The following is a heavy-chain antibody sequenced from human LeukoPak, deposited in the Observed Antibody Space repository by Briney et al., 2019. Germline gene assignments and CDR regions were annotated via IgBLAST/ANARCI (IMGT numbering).Heavy chain of an antibody. CDR2: IRSKAYGGTT. Sequence: RPGGSLRLSCAASGFTFSDYYMSWVRQAPGKGLEWVGFIRSKAYGGTTEYAASVKGRFTISRDDSKSIAYLQMNSLKTEDTAVYYCTRDAGIVGATRRSPGFDYWGQGTLVTVSS. V-gene: IGHV3-49*04. CDR3: TRDAGIVGATRRSPGFDY. CDR1: GFTFSDYY. J-gene: IGHJ4*02. D-gene: IGHD1-26*01.